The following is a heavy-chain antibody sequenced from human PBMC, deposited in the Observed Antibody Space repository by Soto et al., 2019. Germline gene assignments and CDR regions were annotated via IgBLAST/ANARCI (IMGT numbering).Heavy chain of an antibody. CDR1: GFSLSTSGVG. J-gene: IGHJ5*02. Sequence: QITLKESGPTLVKPTQTLTLTCTFSGFSLSTSGVGVGWIRQPPGKALEWLALIYWDDDKRYSPSLKSRLTITKETSKNQVVLTMTNVDPVDTATYYCAHSDCVRDNSVYTNGFDPWGQGTLVTVSS. CDR2: IYWDDDK. D-gene: IGHD2-21*01. V-gene: IGHV2-5*02. CDR3: AHSDCVRDNSVYTNGFDP.